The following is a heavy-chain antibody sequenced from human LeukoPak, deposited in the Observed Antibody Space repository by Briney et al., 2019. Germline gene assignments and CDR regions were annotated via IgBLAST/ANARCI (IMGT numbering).Heavy chain of an antibody. CDR3: AKRPKATVTPYYFDS. CDR1: GMTLSNYA. CDR2: LNGRK. D-gene: IGHD4-17*01. J-gene: IGHJ4*02. Sequence: AGGSLRLSCVVSGMTLSNYAMSWVRQAPGKGLEWVSGLNGRKWYADSVQGRFTISRDNSKNTLYLQMNSLRAEDTAVYYCAKRPKATVTPYYFDSWGQGTLVTVSS. V-gene: IGHV3-23*01.